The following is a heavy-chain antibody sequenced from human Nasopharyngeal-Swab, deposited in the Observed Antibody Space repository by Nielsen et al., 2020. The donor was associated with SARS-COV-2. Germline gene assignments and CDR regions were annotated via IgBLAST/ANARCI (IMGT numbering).Heavy chain of an antibody. CDR2: IYYSGST. Sequence: SETLSLTCTVSGGSISSYYWSWIRQPPGKGLEWIEYIYYSGSTNYNPSLKSRVTISVDTSKNQFSLKLSSVTAADTAVYYCARWRNRRGYSYALGSYYGMDVWGQGTTVTVSS. CDR3: ARWRNRRGYSYALGSYYGMDV. D-gene: IGHD5-18*01. V-gene: IGHV4-59*01. CDR1: GGSISSYY. J-gene: IGHJ6*02.